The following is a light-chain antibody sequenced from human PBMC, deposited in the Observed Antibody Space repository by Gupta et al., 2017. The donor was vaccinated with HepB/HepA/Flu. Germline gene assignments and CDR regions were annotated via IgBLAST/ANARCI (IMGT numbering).Light chain of an antibody. CDR3: QQQFATPLT. V-gene: IGKV4-1*01. Sequence: DIVMTQSPDSLAVSLGERAPVNCKSSQTVLYSSNNRNYLAWYQQKPGQPPKLLIYWASTRESGVPDRFSGSGSGTDFTLTITSLQAEDVAVYYCQQQFATPLTFGGGTKVEIK. CDR1: QTVLYSSNNRNY. J-gene: IGKJ4*01. CDR2: WAS.